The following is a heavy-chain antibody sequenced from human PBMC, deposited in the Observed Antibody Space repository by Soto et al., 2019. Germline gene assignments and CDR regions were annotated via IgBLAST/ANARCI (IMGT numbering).Heavy chain of an antibody. CDR1: GFSLSTSGVG. J-gene: IGHJ6*02. Sequence: QITLKESGPTLVKPTQTLTLTCTFSGFSLSTSGVGVAWIRQPPGKALEWLALIYWGDDKRYRPSLETRLTITKDTSKNQVVLTMTNMDSVDTATYYCAYLPCSGGSCSWFSYSGMDVWGQGTTVTVSS. CDR2: IYWGDDK. D-gene: IGHD2-15*01. CDR3: AYLPCSGGSCSWFSYSGMDV. V-gene: IGHV2-5*02.